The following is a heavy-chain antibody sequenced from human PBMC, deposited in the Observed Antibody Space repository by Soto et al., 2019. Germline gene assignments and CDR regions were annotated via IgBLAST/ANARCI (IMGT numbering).Heavy chain of an antibody. Sequence: GGSLRLSCAASGFTFSSYAMSWVRQAPGQGLEWVSTISHNSGSTYYADSVKDRFTISRDNSKSTLYLQMNSLRAEDTAVYYCAAAGSVRGPMDVWGKGTTVTVSS. D-gene: IGHD6-13*01. V-gene: IGHV3-23*01. CDR3: AAAGSVRGPMDV. J-gene: IGHJ6*03. CDR2: ISHNSGST. CDR1: GFTFSSYA.